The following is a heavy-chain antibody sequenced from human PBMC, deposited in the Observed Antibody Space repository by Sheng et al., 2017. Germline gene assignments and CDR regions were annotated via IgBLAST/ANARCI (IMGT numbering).Heavy chain of an antibody. J-gene: IGHJ4*02. CDR1: GYTFTNYG. CDR3: ARDGVGATQGVGNY. D-gene: IGHD1-26*01. V-gene: IGHV1-18*01. Sequence: QVQLMQSGTEVKKPGASVKVSCKASGYTFTNYGISWVRQAPGQGLEWMGWISAYNGNTNYAQKFQGRVTMTTDTSTSTAYVELRSLRSDDTAVYYCARDGVGATQGVGNYWGQGTLVTVSS. CDR2: ISAYNGNT.